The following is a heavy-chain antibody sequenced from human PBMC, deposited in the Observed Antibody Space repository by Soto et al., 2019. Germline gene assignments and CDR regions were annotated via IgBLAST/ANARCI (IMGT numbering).Heavy chain of an antibody. CDR2: ISYDGSNK. V-gene: IGHV3-30-3*01. CDR3: VRSGSYYAFSY. Sequence: GGSLRLSCAASGFTFSSYAVHWVRQAPGKGLEWVAVISYDGSNKYYADSVKGRFTISRDNSKNTLYLQMNSLRAEDTAVYYCVRSGSYYAFSYWGQGTLVTVSS. D-gene: IGHD1-26*01. J-gene: IGHJ4*02. CDR1: GFTFSSYA.